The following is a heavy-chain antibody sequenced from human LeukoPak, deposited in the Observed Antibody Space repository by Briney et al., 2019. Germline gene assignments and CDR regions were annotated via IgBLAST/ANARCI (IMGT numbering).Heavy chain of an antibody. Sequence: GGSLRLSCAASGFTFSNAWMSWVRQAPGKGREGVGRIKSKTDGGTTDYAGPVKGRFTISSDDSKNTLYLQMNSLTNEATAVYYCTNVNSGPDYWGQGTLVTVSS. CDR1: GFTFSNAW. V-gene: IGHV3-15*01. CDR3: TNVNSGPDY. D-gene: IGHD6-25*01. CDR2: IKSKTDGGTT. J-gene: IGHJ4*02.